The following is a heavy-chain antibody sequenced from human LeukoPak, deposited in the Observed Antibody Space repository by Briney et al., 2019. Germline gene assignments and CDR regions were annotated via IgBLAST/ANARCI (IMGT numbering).Heavy chain of an antibody. Sequence: GGSLRLCCAASGFTFSSYWLHWVRQAPGKGLVWVSRINTDGSSTSYADSVKGRFTISRDNSKNTLYLQMNSLRAEDTAVYYCAKVGLTNGGLDYWGQGTLVTVSS. CDR3: AKVGLTNGGLDY. J-gene: IGHJ4*02. CDR2: INTDGSST. V-gene: IGHV3-74*01. CDR1: GFTFSSYW. D-gene: IGHD4-23*01.